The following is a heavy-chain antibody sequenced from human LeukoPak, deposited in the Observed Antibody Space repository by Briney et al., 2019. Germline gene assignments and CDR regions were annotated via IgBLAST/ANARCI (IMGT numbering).Heavy chain of an antibody. J-gene: IGHJ6*03. CDR1: GYTFTGYY. CDR2: INPNSGGT. CDR3: ARDARDYDFWSGYSYYYYYYYMDV. Sequence: ASVKVSCKASGYTFTGYYMHWVRQAPGQGLEWMGWINPNSGGTNYAQKFQGRVTMTRDTSISTAYMELSRLRSDDTAVHYCARDARDYDFWSGYSYYYYYYYMDVWGKGTTVTVSS. D-gene: IGHD3-3*01. V-gene: IGHV1-2*02.